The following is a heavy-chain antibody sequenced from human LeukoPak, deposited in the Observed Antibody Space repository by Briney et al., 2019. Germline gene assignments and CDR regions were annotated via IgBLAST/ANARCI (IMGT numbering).Heavy chain of an antibody. CDR2: INHSGST. V-gene: IGHV4-34*01. CDR3: ASIPDLELEQYWYFDL. Sequence: PGGSLRLSCAASGFTFSSYSMNWVRQAPGKGLEWIGEINHSGSTNYNPSLKSRVTISVDTSKNQFSLKLSSVTAADTAVYYCASIPDLELEQYWYFDLWGRGTLVTVSS. J-gene: IGHJ2*01. D-gene: IGHD1/OR15-1a*01. CDR1: GFTFSSYS.